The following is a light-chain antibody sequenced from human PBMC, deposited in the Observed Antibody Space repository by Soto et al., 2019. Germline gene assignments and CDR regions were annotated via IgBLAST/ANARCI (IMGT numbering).Light chain of an antibody. CDR1: QNINDW. Sequence: DIQMTQAPSTLSASLGARVTITYRASQNINDWLSWYQEKPGQGSKLLIYDVTTSHRRAPPRFSVSASGTEFTLTISNWEPDDLATHYFQQYQRYSTFGQGTKVDIK. CDR2: DVT. V-gene: IGKV1-5*01. CDR3: QQYQRYST. J-gene: IGKJ1*01.